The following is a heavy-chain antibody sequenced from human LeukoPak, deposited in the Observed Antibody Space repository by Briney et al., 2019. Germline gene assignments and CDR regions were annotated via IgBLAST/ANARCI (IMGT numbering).Heavy chain of an antibody. Sequence: GGSLRLSCAASGFTFSSYAVHWVRQAPGKGLEWVAVISYDGSNKYYADSVKGRFTISRDNSKNTLYLQMNSLRAEDTAVYYCARDRIKFSGSSTTAYYYYGMDVWGQGTTVTVSS. CDR1: GFTFSSYA. CDR3: ARDRIKFSGSSTTAYYYYGMDV. CDR2: ISYDGSNK. V-gene: IGHV3-30-3*01. D-gene: IGHD1-26*01. J-gene: IGHJ6*02.